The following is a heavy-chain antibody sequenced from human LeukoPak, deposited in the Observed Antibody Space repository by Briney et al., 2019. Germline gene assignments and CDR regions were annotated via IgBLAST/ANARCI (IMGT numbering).Heavy chain of an antibody. CDR1: GFTFSSYG. Sequence: GRSLRLSCAASGFTFSSYGMHWVRQAPGKELEWVAVISYDGSNKYYADSVKGRFTISRDNSKNTLYLQMNSLRAEDTAVYYCAKPMKVEMATASIDYWGQGTLVTVSS. D-gene: IGHD5-24*01. CDR2: ISYDGSNK. CDR3: AKPMKVEMATASIDY. J-gene: IGHJ4*02. V-gene: IGHV3-30*18.